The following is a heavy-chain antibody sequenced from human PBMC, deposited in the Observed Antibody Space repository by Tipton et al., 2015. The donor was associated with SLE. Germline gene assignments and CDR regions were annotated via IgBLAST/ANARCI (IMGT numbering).Heavy chain of an antibody. CDR1: GFTFSSYW. CDR3: VKEAQYSSSWYYYYYMDV. V-gene: IGHV3-64D*06. D-gene: IGHD6-13*01. J-gene: IGHJ6*03. Sequence: SLRLSCAASGFTFSSYWMSWVRQAPGKGLEYVSAISSNGGSTYYADSVKGRFTISRDNSKNTLYLQMSSLRAEDTAVYYCVKEAQYSSSWYYYYYMDVWGKGTTVTVSS. CDR2: ISSNGGST.